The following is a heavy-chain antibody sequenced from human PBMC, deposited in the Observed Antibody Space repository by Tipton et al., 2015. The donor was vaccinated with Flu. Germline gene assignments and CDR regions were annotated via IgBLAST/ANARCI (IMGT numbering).Heavy chain of an antibody. CDR1: GFTFSRYA. CDR3: ARRDYSNYVSDPKNWFDP. CDR2: VSGGGGTR. Sequence: SLRLSCVASGFTFSRYAMSWVRQAPGKGLEWVSGVSGGGGTRYLADSVKGRFTISRDNIKNTLYLQMNSLRAEDTAVYYCARRDYSNYVSDPKNWFDPWGQGTLVTVSS. D-gene: IGHD4-11*01. V-gene: IGHV3-23*01. J-gene: IGHJ5*02.